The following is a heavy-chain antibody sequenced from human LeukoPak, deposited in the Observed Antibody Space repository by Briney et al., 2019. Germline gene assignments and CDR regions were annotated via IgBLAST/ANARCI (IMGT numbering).Heavy chain of an antibody. CDR2: IIPIFGTA. D-gene: IGHD4-17*01. CDR1: GGTFSSYA. J-gene: IGHJ6*03. V-gene: IGHV1-69*05. CDR3: ARSYGDYVGSYYYYYMDV. Sequence: ASVKVSCKASGGTFSSYAISWVRQAPGQGLEWMGRIIPIFGTANYAQKFQGRVTITTDESTSTAYMGLSSLRSEDTAVYYCARSYGDYVGSYYYYYMDVWGKGTTVTVSS.